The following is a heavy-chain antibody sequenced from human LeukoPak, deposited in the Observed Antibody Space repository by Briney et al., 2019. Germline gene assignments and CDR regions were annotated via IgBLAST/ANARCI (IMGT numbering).Heavy chain of an antibody. CDR3: ARETSQKGAHYMDV. D-gene: IGHD3-16*01. CDR1: GDSISSSHW. V-gene: IGHV4-4*02. Sequence: SETLSLTCAVSGDSISSSHWWTWVRQPPGKGLEWIGEIYHSGTTTYNPSLRSRVTISVDTSKNQFSLKLSSVTAADTAVYYCARETSQKGAHYMDVWGKGTTVTISS. CDR2: IYHSGTT. J-gene: IGHJ6*03.